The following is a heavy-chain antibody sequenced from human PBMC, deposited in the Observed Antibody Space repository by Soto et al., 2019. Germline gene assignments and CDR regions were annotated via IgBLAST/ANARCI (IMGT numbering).Heavy chain of an antibody. CDR3: ARGYCSSTSCYIWDNWFDP. Sequence: SVKVSCKASGGTFSSYTISWVRQAPGQGLEWMGRIIPILGIANYAQKFQGRVTITADKSTSTAYMELSSLRSEDTAVYYCARGYCSSTSCYIWDNWFDPWGQGTLVTVSS. D-gene: IGHD2-2*02. V-gene: IGHV1-69*02. J-gene: IGHJ5*02. CDR1: GGTFSSYT. CDR2: IIPILGIA.